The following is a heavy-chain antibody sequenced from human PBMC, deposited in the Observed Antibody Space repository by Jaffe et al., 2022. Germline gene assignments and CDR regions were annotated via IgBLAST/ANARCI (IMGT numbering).Heavy chain of an antibody. CDR3: ASGCGYYDSSGYRSNNWFDP. CDR2: IIPIFGTA. Sequence: QVQLVQSGAEVKKPGSSVKVSCKASGGTFSSYAISWVRQAPGQGLEWMGGIIPIFGTANYAQKFQGRVTITTDESTSTAYMELSSLRSEDTAVYYCASGCGYYDSSGYRSNNWFDPWGQGTLVTVSS. V-gene: IGHV1-69*05. J-gene: IGHJ5*02. CDR1: GGTFSSYA. D-gene: IGHD3-22*01.